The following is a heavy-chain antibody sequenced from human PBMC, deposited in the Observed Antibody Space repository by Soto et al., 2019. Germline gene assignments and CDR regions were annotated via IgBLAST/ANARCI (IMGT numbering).Heavy chain of an antibody. Sequence: GASVKVSCKASGGTFSSYAISWVRQAPGQGLEWMGGIIPIFGTANYAQKFQGRVTIIADESTSTAYMELSSLRSEDTAVYYCARGAGYSSSWAKDYFDYWGQGTLVTVSS. CDR2: IIPIFGTA. D-gene: IGHD6-13*01. CDR3: ARGAGYSSSWAKDYFDY. V-gene: IGHV1-69*13. J-gene: IGHJ4*02. CDR1: GGTFSSYA.